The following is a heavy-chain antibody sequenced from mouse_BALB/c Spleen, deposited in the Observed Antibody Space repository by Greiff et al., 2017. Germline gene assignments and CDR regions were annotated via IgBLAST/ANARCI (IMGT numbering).Heavy chain of an antibody. Sequence: EVKLMESGGGLVQPGGSRKLSCAASGFTFSSFGMHWVRQAPEKGLEWVAYISSGSSTIYYADTVKGRFTISRDNPKNTLFLQMTSLRSEDTAMYYCASYYYYGSSHYAMDYWGQGTSVTVSS. CDR3: ASYYYYGSSHYAMDY. CDR1: GFTFSSFG. V-gene: IGHV5-17*02. CDR2: ISSGSSTI. D-gene: IGHD1-1*01. J-gene: IGHJ4*01.